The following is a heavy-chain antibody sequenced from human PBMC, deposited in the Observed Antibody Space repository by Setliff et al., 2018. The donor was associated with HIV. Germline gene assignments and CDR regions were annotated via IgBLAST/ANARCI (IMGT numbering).Heavy chain of an antibody. V-gene: IGHV4-61*02. D-gene: IGHD4-17*01. J-gene: IGHJ5*02. CDR3: ARHILSGTTVTNSWFDP. CDR2: IYPTGST. Sequence: SETLSLTCTVSGGPVSTGDYYWSWLRQPAGRGLEWLGRIYPTGSTNYNSSLESRVTISVDTSKNQFSLKLYSVTAADTAVYYCARHILSGTTVTNSWFDPWGQGTLVTVSS. CDR1: GGPVSTGDYY.